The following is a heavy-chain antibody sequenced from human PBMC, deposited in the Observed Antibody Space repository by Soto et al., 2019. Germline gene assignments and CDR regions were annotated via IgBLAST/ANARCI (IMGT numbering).Heavy chain of an antibody. D-gene: IGHD3-22*01. CDR1: GYSFTSYW. CDR2: IDPSDSYT. CDR3: ARLQYYYDSSGYPGDDYYYGMDV. V-gene: IGHV5-10-1*01. Sequence: GESLKISCKGSGYSFTSYWTSWVRQMPGKGLEWMGRIDPSDSYTNYSPSFQGHVTISADKSISTAYLQWSSLKASDTAMYYCARLQYYYDSSGYPGDDYYYGMDVWGQGTTVTVSS. J-gene: IGHJ6*02.